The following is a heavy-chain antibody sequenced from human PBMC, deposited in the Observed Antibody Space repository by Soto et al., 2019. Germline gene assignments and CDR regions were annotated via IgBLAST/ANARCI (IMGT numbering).Heavy chain of an antibody. V-gene: IGHV4-34*01. CDR1: GGSFSCYY. J-gene: IGHJ6*02. CDR3: ARGSARIAVAGLYYYYGMDV. D-gene: IGHD6-19*01. Sequence: SETLSLTCAFYGGSFSCYYWSWIRQPPGKGLEWIGEINHSGSTNYNPSLKSRVTISVDTSKNQFSLKLSSVTAADTAVYYCARGSARIAVAGLYYYYGMDVWGQGTTVTVSS. CDR2: INHSGST.